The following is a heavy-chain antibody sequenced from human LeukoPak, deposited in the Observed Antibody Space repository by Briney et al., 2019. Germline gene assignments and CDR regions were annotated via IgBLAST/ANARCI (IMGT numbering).Heavy chain of an antibody. Sequence: ASVKVSCKASGYTFTSFGISWVRQAPGQGLEWMGWISAYNGNTNYAQKLQGRVTMTTDTSTSTAYMELRSLRSDDTAVYYCARVNYYDSSGYPLPGYWGQGTLVTVSS. V-gene: IGHV1-18*01. J-gene: IGHJ4*02. D-gene: IGHD3-22*01. CDR2: ISAYNGNT. CDR1: GYTFTSFG. CDR3: ARVNYYDSSGYPLPGY.